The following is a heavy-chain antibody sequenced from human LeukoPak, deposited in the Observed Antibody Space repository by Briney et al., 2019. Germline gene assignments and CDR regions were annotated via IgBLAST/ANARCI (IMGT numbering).Heavy chain of an antibody. J-gene: IGHJ5*02. Sequence: SETLSLTCTVSGGSINSYYWSWIRQPPGKGLEWIGYIYYSGSTNYNPSLKGRVTISVDTSKNQFSLKLSSVTAADTAVYYCARDQDYYDSSGYHNWFDPWGQGTLVTVSS. CDR1: GGSINSYY. V-gene: IGHV4-59*01. CDR3: ARDQDYYDSSGYHNWFDP. D-gene: IGHD3-22*01. CDR2: IYYSGST.